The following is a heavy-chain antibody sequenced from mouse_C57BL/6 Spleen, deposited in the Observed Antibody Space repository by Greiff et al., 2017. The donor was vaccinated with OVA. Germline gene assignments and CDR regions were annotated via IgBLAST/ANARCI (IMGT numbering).Heavy chain of an antibody. D-gene: IGHD3-2*02. CDR1: GFTFSDYY. J-gene: IGHJ2*01. CDR2: ISNGGGST. Sequence: EVKLMESGGGLVQPGGSLKLSCAASGFTFSDYYMYWVRQTPEKRLEWVAYISNGGGSTYYPDTVKGRFTISRDNAKNTLYLQMSRLKSEDTAMYYCARGGSGYAYYFDYWGQGTTLTVSS. CDR3: ARGGSGYAYYFDY. V-gene: IGHV5-12*01.